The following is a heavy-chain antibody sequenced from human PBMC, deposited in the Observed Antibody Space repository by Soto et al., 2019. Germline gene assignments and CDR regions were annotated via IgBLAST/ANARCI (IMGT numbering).Heavy chain of an antibody. J-gene: IGHJ4*02. V-gene: IGHV4-31*03. CDR3: ARNSQAGVALDY. CDR2: IYYSGST. D-gene: IGHD3-3*01. Sequence: QVQLQESGPGLVKPSQTLSLTCTVSGGSISSGGYYWSWIRQHPGKVLEWIGYIYYSGSTYYNTSLKSRVTISVDTSKNQFSLKLSSVTAADTAVYYCARNSQAGVALDYWGQGTLVTVSS. CDR1: GGSISSGGYY.